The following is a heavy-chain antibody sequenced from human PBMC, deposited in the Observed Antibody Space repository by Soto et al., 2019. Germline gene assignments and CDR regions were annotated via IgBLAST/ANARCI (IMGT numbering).Heavy chain of an antibody. D-gene: IGHD2-2*01. CDR2: ISSSSSTI. CDR1: GFTFSSYS. CDR3: ARAGALGIIVVVPAASGLDY. V-gene: IGHV3-48*01. Sequence: EVQLVESGGGLVQPGGSLRLSCAASGFTFSSYSMNWVRQAPGKGLEWVSYISSSSSTIYYADSVKGRFTISRDNAKNSLYLQMNSLRAEDTAVYYCARAGALGIIVVVPAASGLDYWGQGTLVTVSS. J-gene: IGHJ4*02.